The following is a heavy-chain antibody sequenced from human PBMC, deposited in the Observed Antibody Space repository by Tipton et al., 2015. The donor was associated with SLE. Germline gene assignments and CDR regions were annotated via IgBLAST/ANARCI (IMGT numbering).Heavy chain of an antibody. CDR3: ARGDSSWYLYFNS. J-gene: IGHJ5*01. V-gene: IGHV3-11*05. CDR2: ISPSGGST. D-gene: IGHD6-13*01. Sequence: SLRLSCAASGFTFSDYYMNWIRQAPGKGLEWISYISPSGGSTNYADSVKGRFTISRDNAGKSVYLQMHGLTGDDTAVYYCARGDSSWYLYFNSWGQGSLVTVSS. CDR1: GFTFSDYY.